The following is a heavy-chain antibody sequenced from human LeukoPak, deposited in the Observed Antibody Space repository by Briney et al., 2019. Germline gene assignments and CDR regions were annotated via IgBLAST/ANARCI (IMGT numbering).Heavy chain of an antibody. V-gene: IGHV1-18*01. CDR3: ARDNDSRDPPHFDY. Sequence: PGASVKVSCKASGYTFTSYGISWVRQAPGQGLEWMGWISAYNGNTNYAQKLQGRVTMTTDTSTSTAYMELRSLRSDDTAVYYCARDNDSRDPPHFDYWGQGTLVTVSS. D-gene: IGHD3-16*01. CDR1: GYTFTSYG. J-gene: IGHJ4*02. CDR2: ISAYNGNT.